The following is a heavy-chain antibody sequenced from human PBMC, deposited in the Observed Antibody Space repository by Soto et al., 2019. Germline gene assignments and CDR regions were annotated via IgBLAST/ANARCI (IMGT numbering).Heavy chain of an antibody. Sequence: ASVKVSCKVSGYTLTELSMHWVRQAPGKGLEWMGGFDPEDGETIYAQKFQGRVTMTEDTSTDTAYMELSSLRSEDTAVYYCATVVGRYYGSGSYYWFDPWGQGTLVTVSS. V-gene: IGHV1-24*01. CDR3: ATVVGRYYGSGSYYWFDP. D-gene: IGHD3-10*01. J-gene: IGHJ5*02. CDR1: GYTLTELS. CDR2: FDPEDGET.